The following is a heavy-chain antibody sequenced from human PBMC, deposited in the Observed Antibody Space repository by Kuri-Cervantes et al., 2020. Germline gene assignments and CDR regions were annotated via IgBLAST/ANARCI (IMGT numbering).Heavy chain of an antibody. CDR1: GFTFSSYA. CDR3: AGVMYYYGMDV. CDR2: ISGSGGGT. D-gene: IGHD3-16*01. V-gene: IGHV3-23*01. J-gene: IGHJ6*02. Sequence: GESLKISCAASGFTFSSYAMSWVRQAPGKGLEWVSAISGSGGGTYYADSVKGRFTISRDNSKNTLYLQMNSLRAEDTAVYYCAGVMYYYGMDVWGQGTTVTVSS.